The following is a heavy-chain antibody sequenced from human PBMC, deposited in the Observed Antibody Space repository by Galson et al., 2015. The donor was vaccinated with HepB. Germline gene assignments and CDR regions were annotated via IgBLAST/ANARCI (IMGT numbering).Heavy chain of an antibody. CDR2: IHYGGGA. D-gene: IGHD3-10*01. Sequence: LSLTCTVSGGSITTDNYFWSWIRQHPEKGLEWIGYIHYGGGAHYNPSLQSRATLSVDTPESQFSLTLNSVTAADTAVYYCAREVIAPTATEDAFDVWGQGVMVTVSS. CDR3: AREVIAPTATEDAFDV. J-gene: IGHJ3*01. V-gene: IGHV4-31*03. CDR1: GGSITTDNYF.